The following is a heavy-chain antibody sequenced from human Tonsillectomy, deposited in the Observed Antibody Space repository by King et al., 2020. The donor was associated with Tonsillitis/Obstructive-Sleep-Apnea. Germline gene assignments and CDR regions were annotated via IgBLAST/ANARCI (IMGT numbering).Heavy chain of an antibody. CDR1: GGSISSSSYY. V-gene: IGHV4-39*01. CDR3: ARRWVVPAAGFDY. CDR2: IYYSGST. J-gene: IGHJ4*02. Sequence: VQLQESGPGLVKPSETLSLTCTVSGGSISSSSYYWGWIRQPPGKGLEWIGSIYYSGSTYYNPSLKSRVTISVDTSKNQFSLKLSSVTAADTAVYYCARRWVVPAAGFDYWGQGTLVTVSS. D-gene: IGHD2-2*01.